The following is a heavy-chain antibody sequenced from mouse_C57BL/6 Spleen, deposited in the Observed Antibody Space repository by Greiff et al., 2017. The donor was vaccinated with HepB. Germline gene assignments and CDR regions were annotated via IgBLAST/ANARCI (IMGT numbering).Heavy chain of an antibody. V-gene: IGHV1-59*01. J-gene: IGHJ3*01. D-gene: IGHD3-2*02. CDR1: GYTFTSYW. CDR3: AKGDSAGSRFAY. Sequence: QVQLQQPGAELVRPGTSVKLSCKASGYTFTSYWMHWVKQRPGQGLEWIGVIDPSDSYTNYNQKFKGKATLTVDTSSRTAYMQLSSLTSEDSAVYYCAKGDSAGSRFAYWGQGTLVTVSA. CDR2: IDPSDSYT.